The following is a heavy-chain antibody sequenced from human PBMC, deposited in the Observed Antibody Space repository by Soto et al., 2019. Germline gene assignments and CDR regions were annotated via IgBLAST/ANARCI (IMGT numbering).Heavy chain of an antibody. Sequence: SETLSLTCSVSGGSIISYYWSWIRQPPGKGLEWIGYIYYSGSTNYNPSLKSRVTISVDTSKNQCSLKLGPVTAADTAVYYCARRPPGIAVGCDYWGQGTLVTVSS. D-gene: IGHD6-19*01. J-gene: IGHJ4*02. CDR3: ARRPPGIAVGCDY. CDR1: GGSIISYY. V-gene: IGHV4-59*01. CDR2: IYYSGST.